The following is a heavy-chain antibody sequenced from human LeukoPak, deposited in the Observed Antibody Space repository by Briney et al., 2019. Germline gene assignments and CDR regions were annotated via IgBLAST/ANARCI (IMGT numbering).Heavy chain of an antibody. D-gene: IGHD1-1*01. CDR3: ARGYGLAY. CDR2: IKQDGSEK. J-gene: IGHJ4*02. CDR1: GFTFSDYW. Sequence: PGGSLRLSCTASGFTFSDYWMSWVRQAPGKGLEWVANIKQDGSEKYYVDSVKGRFTISRDNSKNSLYLQMNSLRAEDTAGYYCARGYGLAYWGQGTLVTVSS. V-gene: IGHV3-7*03.